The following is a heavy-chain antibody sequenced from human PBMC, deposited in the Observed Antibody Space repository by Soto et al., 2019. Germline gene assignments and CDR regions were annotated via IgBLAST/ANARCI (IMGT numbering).Heavy chain of an antibody. V-gene: IGHV1-2*02. J-gene: IGHJ4*02. CDR2: IYPNSGDT. CDR3: ASLQTSGWYGVH. CDR1: GYSFTGYY. Sequence: QVQLVQSGADVKQPGASVKVSCKASGYSFTGYYIHWLRHAPGQGLEWMGWIYPNSGDTKSAQKFQGRVTLTRDTSITTANMELSSLRSDDTAIYYCASLQTSGWYGVHCGQGTLVTVSS. D-gene: IGHD6-19*01.